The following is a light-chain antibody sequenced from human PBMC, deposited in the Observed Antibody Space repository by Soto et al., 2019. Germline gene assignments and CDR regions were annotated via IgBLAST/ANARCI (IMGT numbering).Light chain of an antibody. V-gene: IGLV2-8*01. CDR3: SSYAGSSTDV. CDR2: EVN. CDR1: ISDVGGYNY. Sequence: QSALTQPPSASGSPGQSVTISCTGTISDVGGYNYVAWYQQHPGKAPKLMIYEVNKRPSGVPDRFSGSKSGSTASLTVSVLQAEDEADYFCSSYAGSSTDVFGTGTKVTVL. J-gene: IGLJ1*01.